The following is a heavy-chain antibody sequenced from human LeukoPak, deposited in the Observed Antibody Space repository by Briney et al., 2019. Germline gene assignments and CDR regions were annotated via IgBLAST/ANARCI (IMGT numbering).Heavy chain of an antibody. Sequence: ASVKVSCKASGYTFTRYYMHWVRQAPGQGLEWMGIINPSGGNTNYAQKFQGRVTMTRDTSISTAYMELSRLRSDDTAVYYCAGGGSGRRWFDYWGQGTLVTVSS. CDR3: AGGGSGRRWFDY. CDR2: INPSGGNT. V-gene: IGHV1-46*01. D-gene: IGHD3-10*01. CDR1: GYTFTRYY. J-gene: IGHJ4*02.